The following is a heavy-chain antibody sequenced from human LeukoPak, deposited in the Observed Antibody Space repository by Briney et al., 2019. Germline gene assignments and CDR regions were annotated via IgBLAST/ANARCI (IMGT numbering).Heavy chain of an antibody. D-gene: IGHD2-15*01. Sequence: PSETLSLTCTVSGGSISSGSYYWSWIRQPAGTGLEWIGRIYTSGSTNYNPSLKSRVTISVDTSKNQFSLKLSSVTAADTAVYYCARALYCSGGSCYSSVLRFDIWGQGTMVTVSS. V-gene: IGHV4-61*02. CDR1: GGSISSGSYY. CDR3: ARALYCSGGSCYSSVLRFDI. CDR2: IYTSGST. J-gene: IGHJ3*02.